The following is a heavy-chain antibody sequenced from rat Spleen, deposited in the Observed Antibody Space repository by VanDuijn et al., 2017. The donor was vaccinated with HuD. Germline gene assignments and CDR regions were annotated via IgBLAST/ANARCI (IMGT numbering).Heavy chain of an antibody. CDR3: ARGTTDYFDY. CDR1: GFTFSNYD. CDR2: ISYDGSST. J-gene: IGHJ2*01. D-gene: IGHD1-10*01. V-gene: IGHV5-29*01. Sequence: EVQLVESGGGLVQPGRSMKLSCAASGFTFSNYDMAWVRQAPTKGLEWVATISYDGSSTYYRDSVKGRFTISRDNAKSTLYLQMDSLRSEDTASYYCARGTTDYFDYWGQGVMVTVSS.